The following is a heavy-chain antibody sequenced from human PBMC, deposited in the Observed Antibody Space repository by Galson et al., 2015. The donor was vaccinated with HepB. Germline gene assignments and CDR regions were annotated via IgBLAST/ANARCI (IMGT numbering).Heavy chain of an antibody. D-gene: IGHD3-16*02. Sequence: SLRLSCAASGFTLSSYAMHWVRQAPGKGLEWVAVISYDGSNKYYADSVKGRFTISRDNSKNTLYLQMNSLRAEDTAVYYCARDPAPEYDYVWGSYRFGGYYYYGMDVWGQGTTVTVSS. CDR1: GFTLSSYA. J-gene: IGHJ6*02. V-gene: IGHV3-30-3*01. CDR2: ISYDGSNK. CDR3: ARDPAPEYDYVWGSYRFGGYYYYGMDV.